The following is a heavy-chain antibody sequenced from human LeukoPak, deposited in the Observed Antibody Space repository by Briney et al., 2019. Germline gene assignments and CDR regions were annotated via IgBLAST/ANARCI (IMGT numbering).Heavy chain of an antibody. Sequence: GGSLRLSCAASEFTFSSYPMSWVRQAPGKGLEWVSTISNSGGSIYYADSVKGRFTISRDNSKNTLYLQMNSLRAEDTALYHCARGGDSSSPDYWGQGTLVTVSS. J-gene: IGHJ4*02. CDR2: ISNSGGSI. V-gene: IGHV3-23*01. CDR3: ARGGDSSSPDY. D-gene: IGHD3-16*01. CDR1: EFTFSSYP.